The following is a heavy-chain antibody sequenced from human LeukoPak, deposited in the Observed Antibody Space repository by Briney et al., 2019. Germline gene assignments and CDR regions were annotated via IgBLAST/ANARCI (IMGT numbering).Heavy chain of an antibody. CDR1: GYSFTSHW. CDR2: IYPSDSDT. CDR3: TRTDCSYTSRYLFDH. J-gene: IGHJ5*02. V-gene: IGHV5-51*01. D-gene: IGHD2-2*01. Sequence: GESLKISCKGSGYSFTSHWIGWVRQMPGKGLELMGIIYPSDSDTRYSPSFQGQVTISADKSITTAYLQWSSQKASVYAMYRCTRTDCSYTSRYLFDHWGQGTLVTVSS.